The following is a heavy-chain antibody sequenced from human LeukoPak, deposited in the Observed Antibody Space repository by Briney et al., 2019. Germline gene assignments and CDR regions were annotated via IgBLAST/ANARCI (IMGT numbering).Heavy chain of an antibody. CDR3: AKRAEDDFYFDY. J-gene: IGHJ4*02. CDR2: ISSSSSYI. V-gene: IGHV3-23*01. Sequence: GGSLRLSCAASGFTFSSFAMDWVRQAPGKGLEWVSSISSSSSYIYYADSVKGRFTISRDNSKNTLYLQMNSLRAEDTAVYYCAKRAEDDFYFDYWGQGTLVTVSS. D-gene: IGHD2-21*02. CDR1: GFTFSSFA.